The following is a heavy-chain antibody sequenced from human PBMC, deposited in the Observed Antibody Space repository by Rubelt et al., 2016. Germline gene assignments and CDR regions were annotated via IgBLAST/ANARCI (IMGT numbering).Heavy chain of an antibody. J-gene: IGHJ5*02. V-gene: IGHV4-34*01. Sequence: QVQLQQWGAGLLKPSETLSLTCAVYGGSFSGYYWSWIRQPPGKGLEWIGEINHIGSTNYNPSLKSGVTISVDTSKNQFSLKLSSVTAADTAVYYCARMGRLLWFGERNWFDPWGQGTLVTVS. D-gene: IGHD3-10*01. CDR3: ARMGRLLWFGERNWFDP. CDR2: INHIGST. CDR1: GGSFSGYY.